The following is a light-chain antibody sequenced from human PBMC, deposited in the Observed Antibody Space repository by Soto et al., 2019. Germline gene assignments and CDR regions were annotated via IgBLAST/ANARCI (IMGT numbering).Light chain of an antibody. Sequence: QSVLTQPPSVSGAPGQRVTIACSGSDSNIGEGYDVYWYQHLPGTAPTLLLYGNTNRPSGVPDRFSGSKSGTSASLAITGLRGEDEADYYCQSYDSSRRGSGVFGGGTKLTVL. CDR1: DSNIGEGYD. V-gene: IGLV1-40*01. CDR3: QSYDSSRRGSGV. CDR2: GNT. J-gene: IGLJ3*02.